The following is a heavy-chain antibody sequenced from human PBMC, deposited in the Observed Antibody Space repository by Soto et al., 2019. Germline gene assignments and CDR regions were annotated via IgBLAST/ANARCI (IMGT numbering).Heavy chain of an antibody. CDR1: GGSVSSYS. Sequence: KASETLSLTCTVSGGSVSSYSWTWVRQPPGKGLEWIGYVYYSGSTYYNPSLKSRVTISLDTSKNQFSLKLTSVTAADTAMYFCASSPPAMVAPNIWGQGTLVTVSS. V-gene: IGHV4-59*02. D-gene: IGHD5-18*01. CDR2: VYYSGST. J-gene: IGHJ4*02. CDR3: ASSPPAMVAPNI.